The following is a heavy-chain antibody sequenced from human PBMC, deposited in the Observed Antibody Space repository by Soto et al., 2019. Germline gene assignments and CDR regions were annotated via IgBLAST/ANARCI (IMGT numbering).Heavy chain of an antibody. V-gene: IGHV3-23*01. CDR1: GFTFSSYA. CDR2: ISGSGANT. D-gene: IGHD3-16*01. CDR3: AKRPLSIITFDY. Sequence: PGRSLRLSCAASGFTFSSYAMSWVRRAPGKGLEWVSTISGSGANTFYADSVKGRFTISRDNSKNTLYLQMNSLRAEDTAVYYCAKRPLSIITFDYWGQGTLVTVSS. J-gene: IGHJ4*02.